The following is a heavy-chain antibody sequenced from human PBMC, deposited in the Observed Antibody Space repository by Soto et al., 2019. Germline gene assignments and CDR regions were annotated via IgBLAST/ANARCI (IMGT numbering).Heavy chain of an antibody. Sequence: QVQLVQSGAEVKKPGASVKVSCKASGYTFTSYGISWVRQAPGQGLEWMGWISAYNGNTNYAQKLQGRVTMTTDTSTSAADMELRSLRADDTAVYYCAGGSAVAGNGWFDPWGQGTLVTVSS. CDR1: GYTFTSYG. CDR3: AGGSAVAGNGWFDP. J-gene: IGHJ5*02. V-gene: IGHV1-18*01. D-gene: IGHD6-19*01. CDR2: ISAYNGNT.